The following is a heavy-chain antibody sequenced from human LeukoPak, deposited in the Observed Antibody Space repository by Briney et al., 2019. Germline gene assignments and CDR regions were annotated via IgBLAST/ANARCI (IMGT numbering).Heavy chain of an antibody. CDR2: ISNDGSNK. CDR1: GFTFSSYG. CDR3: AKDIWFGEYSP. J-gene: IGHJ5*02. V-gene: IGHV3-30*18. D-gene: IGHD3-10*01. Sequence: GGSLRLSCAASGFTFSSYGMHWVRQAPGKGLEWVAVISNDGSNKYYADSVKGRFTISRENSKNTLYLQMNSLRAEDTAVYYCAKDIWFGEYSPWGQGTLVTVSS.